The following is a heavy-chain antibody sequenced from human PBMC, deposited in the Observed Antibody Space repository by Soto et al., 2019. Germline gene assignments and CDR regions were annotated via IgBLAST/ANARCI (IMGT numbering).Heavy chain of an antibody. D-gene: IGHD3-10*01. CDR1: GYRFTSYW. Sequence: ESLKISCKGSGYRFTSYWIAWVRQMPGKGLEWMGIIFPADSDTTYSPSFEGQVTISADKSINTAYLQWSSLKASDTALYYSARQADHGSGTYYSNSWGQGTLVTVSS. CDR2: IFPADSDT. V-gene: IGHV5-51*01. CDR3: ARQADHGSGTYYSNS. J-gene: IGHJ4*02.